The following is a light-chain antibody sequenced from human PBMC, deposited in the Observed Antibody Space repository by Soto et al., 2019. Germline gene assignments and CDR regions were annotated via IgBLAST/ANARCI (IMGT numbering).Light chain of an antibody. CDR1: QRVSSN. J-gene: IGKJ1*01. V-gene: IGKV3-15*01. CDR2: GAS. Sequence: EIVMTQSPATLSVSPGERATLSCRASQRVSSNLAWYQQKAGQAPRLLIYGASTRATGIPARFSGSGSGTEFTLTISSLQSEDFATYYCQQSYNFPRTFGQGTTV. CDR3: QQSYNFPRT.